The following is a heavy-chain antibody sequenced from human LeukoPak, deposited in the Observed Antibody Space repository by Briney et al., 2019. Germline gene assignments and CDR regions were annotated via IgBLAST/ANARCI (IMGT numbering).Heavy chain of an antibody. J-gene: IGHJ4*02. CDR2: IKEDGSEK. D-gene: IGHD3-16*01. V-gene: IGHV3-7*01. Sequence: AGGSLRLSCTVSRFTFSNYWMSWVRQAPGKGLEWVANIKEDGSEKYYVDSVKGRFTISRDNAKNSLYLQMNRLRAEDTAVYYCARVGDLDSTTGAFDIWGQGTLVTVSS. CDR3: ARVGDLDSTTGAFDI. CDR1: RFTFSNYW.